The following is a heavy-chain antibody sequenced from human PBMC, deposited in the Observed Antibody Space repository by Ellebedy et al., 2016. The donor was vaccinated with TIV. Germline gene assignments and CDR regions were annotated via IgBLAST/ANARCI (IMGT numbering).Heavy chain of an antibody. J-gene: IGHJ4*02. D-gene: IGHD6-6*01. CDR3: ARESEAYSSSSSWDY. V-gene: IGHV1-2*02. CDR1: GYTFTGYY. Sequence: ASVKVSXXASGYTFTGYYMHWVRQAPGQGLEWMGWINPNSGGTNYAQKFQGRVTMTRDTSISTAYMELSRLRSDDTAVYYCARESEAYSSSSSWDYWGQGTLVTVSS. CDR2: INPNSGGT.